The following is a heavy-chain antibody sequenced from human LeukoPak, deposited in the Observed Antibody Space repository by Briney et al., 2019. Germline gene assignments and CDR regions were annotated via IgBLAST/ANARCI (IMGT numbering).Heavy chain of an antibody. CDR2: IYYSGST. CDR3: ARTHYYGSGAKYCFDY. CDR1: GGSVRSGSYY. Sequence: SETLSLTCTVSGGSVRSGSYYWSWIRQPPGKGLEWIGYIYYSGSTNYNPSLKSRVTISADTSKNRFSLKLSSVTAADTAVYYCARTHYYGSGAKYCFDYWGQGTLVTVSS. V-gene: IGHV4-61*01. D-gene: IGHD3-10*01. J-gene: IGHJ4*02.